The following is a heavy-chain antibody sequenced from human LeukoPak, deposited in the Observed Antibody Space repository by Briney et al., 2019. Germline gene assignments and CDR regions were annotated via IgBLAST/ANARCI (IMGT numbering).Heavy chain of an antibody. J-gene: IGHJ6*03. CDR1: GGSFSAYC. D-gene: IGHD4-17*01. CDR3: ARGPPTYYYYMDV. V-gene: IGHV4-34*01. Sequence: SETLSLTCAVYGGSFSAYCWSWIRQPPGKGLEWIGEINHSGSTNYNPSLKSRVTISIDASKNQFSLKLSSVTAADTAVYYCARGPPTYYYYMDVWGKGTTVTVSS. CDR2: INHSGST.